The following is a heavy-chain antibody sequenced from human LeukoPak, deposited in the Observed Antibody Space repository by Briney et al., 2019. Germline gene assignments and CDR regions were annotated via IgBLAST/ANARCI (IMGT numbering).Heavy chain of an antibody. D-gene: IGHD3-3*01. CDR3: ASWGFWSGYYFYYFDY. V-gene: IGHV1-24*01. CDR1: GYTLTELS. Sequence: ASVKVSCKVSGYTLTELSMHWVRQAPGKGLEWMGGFDPEDGETIYAQKFQGRVTMTEDTSTDTAYIELRSLRSEDTAVYYCASWGFWSGYYFYYFDYWGQGTLVTVSS. J-gene: IGHJ4*02. CDR2: FDPEDGET.